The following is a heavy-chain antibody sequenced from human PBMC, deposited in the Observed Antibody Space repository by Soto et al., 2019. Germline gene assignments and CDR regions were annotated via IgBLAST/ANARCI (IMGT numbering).Heavy chain of an antibody. J-gene: IGHJ4*02. D-gene: IGHD3-22*01. CDR2: ISAYNGNT. V-gene: IGHV1-18*04. CDR3: ARDPDPHYYDSSGYFIH. CDR1: GYTFTSYG. Sequence: ASVKLSCTASGYTFTSYGISWVRQAPGQGLEWMGWISAYNGNTNYAQKLQGRVTMTTDTSTSTAYMELRSLRSDDTAVYYCARDPDPHYYDSSGYFIHWGQGTLVTVSS.